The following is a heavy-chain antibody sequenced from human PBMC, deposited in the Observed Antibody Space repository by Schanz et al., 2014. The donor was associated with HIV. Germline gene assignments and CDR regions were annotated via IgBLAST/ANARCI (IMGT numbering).Heavy chain of an antibody. CDR1: RFSFRGYG. J-gene: IGHJ6*02. CDR2: INSDGSST. CDR3: ARASFDTNSTNSIIHGMDV. Sequence: VQLVESGGGVVQPGRSLILSCAASRFSFRGYGMHWVRQAPGKGLVWVSRINSDGSSTSYADSVKGRFTISRDNAKNSLYLQMNSLRDEDTAVYYCARASFDTNSTNSIIHGMDVWGQGTMVTVSS. D-gene: IGHD2-2*02. V-gene: IGHV3-74*02.